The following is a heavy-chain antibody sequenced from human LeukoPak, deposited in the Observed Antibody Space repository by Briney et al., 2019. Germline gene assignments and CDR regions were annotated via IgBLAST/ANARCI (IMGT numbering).Heavy chain of an antibody. CDR2: IYYSGST. CDR3: ARLGTGYDSSGYSIGWFDP. V-gene: IGHV4-39*01. CDR1: GGSISISTYY. J-gene: IGHJ5*02. Sequence: PETLSLTCTVSGGSISISTYYWGWIRQPPGKGLEWIGNIYYSGSTYYNPSLKSRVTISVDTSKNQFSLRLSSVTAADTAVYYCARLGTGYDSSGYSIGWFDPWGQGTLVTVSS. D-gene: IGHD3-22*01.